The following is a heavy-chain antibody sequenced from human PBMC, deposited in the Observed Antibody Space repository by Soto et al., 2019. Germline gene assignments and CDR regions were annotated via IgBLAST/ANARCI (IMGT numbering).Heavy chain of an antibody. D-gene: IGHD3-22*01. CDR1: GFTFSSYG. J-gene: IGHJ4*02. V-gene: IGHV3-30*18. CDR2: ISYDGSNK. CDR3: AKPHPWYYYDSSGSTLFDY. Sequence: PGGSLRLSCAASGFTFSSYGMHWVRQAPGKGLEWVAVISYDGSNKYYADSVKGRFTISRDNSKNTLYLQMNSLRAEDTAVYYCAKPHPWYYYDSSGSTLFDYWGQGTLVTVSS.